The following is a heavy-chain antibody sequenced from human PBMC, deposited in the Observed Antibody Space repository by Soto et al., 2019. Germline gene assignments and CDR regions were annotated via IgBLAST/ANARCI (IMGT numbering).Heavy chain of an antibody. D-gene: IGHD6-19*01. CDR1: GFSLSTSGVG. J-gene: IGHJ4*02. CDR3: AHRNIAVAGLDY. CDR2: IYWDDDK. V-gene: IGHV2-5*02. Sequence: QITLKESGPTLVKPTQTLTLTCTFSGFSLSTSGVGVGWIRQPPGKALEWLALIYWDDDKRYSPSLKSRLTITKDTSKNQVVLTMTNMDPVDTATYYFAHRNIAVAGLDYWGQGTLVTVSS.